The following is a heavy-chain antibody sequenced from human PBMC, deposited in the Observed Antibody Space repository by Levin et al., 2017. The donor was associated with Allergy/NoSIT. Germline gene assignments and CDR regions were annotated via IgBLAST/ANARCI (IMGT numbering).Heavy chain of an antibody. D-gene: IGHD1/OR15-1a*01. CDR1: GFDFHIYI. CDR2: FTTGSNYK. V-gene: IGHV3-21*01. CDR3: ARSHPLTGTTHFSYQDGMDV. Sequence: GESLKISCEASGFDFHIYIMNWVRQAPGKGLEWLSSFTTGSNYKYYIDSVRGRFVISRDNGRNSLYLQMNSLRAEDTAVYYCARSHPLTGTTHFSYQDGMDVWGQGTTVTVSS. J-gene: IGHJ6*02.